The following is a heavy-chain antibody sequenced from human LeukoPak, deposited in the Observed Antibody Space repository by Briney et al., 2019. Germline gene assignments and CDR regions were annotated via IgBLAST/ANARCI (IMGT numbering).Heavy chain of an antibody. CDR3: ATDLG. CDR2: VDHAGSGT. Sequence: GGSLRLSCAASGSTFTSYWMHWVRQPPGKGLVWVSRVDHAGSGTAYADSVTGRFTISRDNAKNTVYLQMNSLRAEDTAVYYCATDLGWGQGTLVTVSS. V-gene: IGHV3-74*01. J-gene: IGHJ4*02. D-gene: IGHD4-17*01. CDR1: GSTFTSYW.